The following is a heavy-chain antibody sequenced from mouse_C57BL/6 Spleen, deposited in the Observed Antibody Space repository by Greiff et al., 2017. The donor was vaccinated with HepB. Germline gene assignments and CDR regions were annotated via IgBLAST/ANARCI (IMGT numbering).Heavy chain of an antibody. V-gene: IGHV1-53*01. D-gene: IGHD1-1*01. Sequence: QVQLQQPGPELVKPGASVKLSCKASGYTFTSYWMHWVKQRPGQGLEWIGNINPSNGGTNYNEKFKSKATLTVDKSSSTAYMQLSSLTSEDSAVYYGARRYYGSSYWYFDVWGTGTTVTVSS. CDR1: GYTFTSYW. CDR2: INPSNGGT. J-gene: IGHJ1*03. CDR3: ARRYYGSSYWYFDV.